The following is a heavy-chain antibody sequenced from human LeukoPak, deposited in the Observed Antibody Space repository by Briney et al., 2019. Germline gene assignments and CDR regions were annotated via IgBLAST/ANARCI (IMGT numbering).Heavy chain of an antibody. CDR3: ARERVVVTGVSVRRYYYYMDV. V-gene: IGHV3-53*01. CDR1: GFSVITNH. J-gene: IGHJ6*03. D-gene: IGHD3-22*01. CDR2: TYSGGST. Sequence: GGSLKLSCAASGFSVITNHMTWVRQAPGKGLECVSITYSGGSTFYADSVKGRFTISRDNSKNALYLQMNSLRAEDTAVYYCARERVVVTGVSVRRYYYYMDVWGKGTTVTVSS.